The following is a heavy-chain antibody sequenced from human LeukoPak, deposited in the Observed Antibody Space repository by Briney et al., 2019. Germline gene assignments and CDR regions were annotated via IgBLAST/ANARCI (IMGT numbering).Heavy chain of an antibody. J-gene: IGHJ4*02. Sequence: ASVKVSCKASGYTFTGYYMHWVRQAPGQGLEWMGWINPNSGGTNYAQKFQGWVTMTRDTSISTAYMELSRLRSDDTAVYYCARPLRLGELSLYYWGQGTLVTVSS. D-gene: IGHD3-16*02. CDR3: ARPLRLGELSLYY. CDR1: GYTFTGYY. V-gene: IGHV1-2*04. CDR2: INPNSGGT.